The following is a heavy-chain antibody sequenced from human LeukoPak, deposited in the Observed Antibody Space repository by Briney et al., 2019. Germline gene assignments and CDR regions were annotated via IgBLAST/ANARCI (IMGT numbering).Heavy chain of an antibody. D-gene: IGHD3-10*01. V-gene: IGHV4-34*01. J-gene: IGHJ4*02. Sequence: PSETLSLTCAVYGGSFSGYYWSWIRQPPGKGLEWIVEINHSGSTNYNPSLKSRVTISVDTSKNQFSLKLSSVTAADTAVYYCARGRGGITMVRYDYWVQGTLVTVSS. CDR1: GGSFSGYY. CDR2: INHSGST. CDR3: ARGRGGITMVRYDY.